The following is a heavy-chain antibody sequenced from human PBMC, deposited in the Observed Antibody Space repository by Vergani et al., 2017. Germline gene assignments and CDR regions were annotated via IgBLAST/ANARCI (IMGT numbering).Heavy chain of an antibody. Sequence: QVQLEESGPGLVKPSETLSLTCTVSGGSFNTYYWSWIRQSPGKGLEWIGYIYSTGSTNYNPSLNSRVTMSVDTSKNQFSLKLRSVTAADTAVYFCARVRYRDEASTGYRLEGMDICGQGTTVTISS. CDR2: IYSTGST. J-gene: IGHJ6*02. CDR3: ARVRYRDEASTGYRLEGMDI. D-gene: IGHD3-9*01. V-gene: IGHV4-59*13. CDR1: GGSFNTYY.